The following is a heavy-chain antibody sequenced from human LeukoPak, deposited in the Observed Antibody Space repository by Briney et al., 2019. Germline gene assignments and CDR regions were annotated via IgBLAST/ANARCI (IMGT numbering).Heavy chain of an antibody. CDR1: GGSFSGYY. V-gene: IGHV4-34*01. D-gene: IGHD3-10*01. CDR3: ARGTLWFGEGNYYMDV. J-gene: IGHJ6*03. Sequence: SETLSLTCAVYGGSFSGYYWSWIRQPPGKGLEWIGEINHSGSTNYNPSLKSRVTISVDTSKNQFSLKLSSVTAADTAVYYCARGTLWFGEGNYYMDVWGKGTTVTVSS. CDR2: INHSGST.